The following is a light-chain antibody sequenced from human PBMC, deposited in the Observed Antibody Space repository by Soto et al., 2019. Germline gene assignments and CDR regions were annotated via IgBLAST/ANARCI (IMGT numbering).Light chain of an antibody. V-gene: IGKV3-20*01. CDR3: QQYGSSPTWT. Sequence: EIVLTPSPGTLFLSPGERATLSCSASQSVSSSYLAWYQQKPGQAPRLLIYGASSRATGIPDRFSGSGSGTDFTLTISRLEPEDFAVYYCQQYGSSPTWTFGQGTKVDIK. CDR2: GAS. CDR1: QSVSSSY. J-gene: IGKJ1*01.